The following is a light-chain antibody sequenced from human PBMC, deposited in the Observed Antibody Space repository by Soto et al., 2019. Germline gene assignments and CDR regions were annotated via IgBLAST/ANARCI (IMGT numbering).Light chain of an antibody. J-gene: IGKJ2*01. CDR2: KIS. CDR3: MQCSHWPYT. Sequence: DVVVTQSPLSLPVTLGQPASLSCKASQTLLFSDGNTYLNWFHQRPGQSPRRLIYKISNRYSGVPDRFSGSGSGTDFTLKISRLEAEDVGIYYCMQCSHWPYTFGQGTKLEI. CDR1: QTLLFSDGNTY. V-gene: IGKV2-30*01.